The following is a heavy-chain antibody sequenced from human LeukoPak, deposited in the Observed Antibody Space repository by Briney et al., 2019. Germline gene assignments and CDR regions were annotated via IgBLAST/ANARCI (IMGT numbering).Heavy chain of an antibody. CDR1: GFTFSSYD. CDR2: IGTAGDT. CDR3: AKPEDGSGSYSAAPFDY. Sequence: AGGSLRLSCAASGFTFSSYDMHWVRQATGKGLEWVSAIGTAGDTYYPGSVKGRFTISRENAKNSLYLQMNSLRAEDTAVYYCAKPEDGSGSYSAAPFDYWGQGTLVTVSS. D-gene: IGHD3-10*01. J-gene: IGHJ4*02. V-gene: IGHV3-13*01.